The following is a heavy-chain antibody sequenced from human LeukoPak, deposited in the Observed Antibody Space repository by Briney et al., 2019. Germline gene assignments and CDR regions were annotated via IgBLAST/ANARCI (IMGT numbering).Heavy chain of an antibody. Sequence: SETLSLTCTVSGGSISSYYWSWIRQPAGKGLEWIGRIYTSGSTNYNPSLKSRVTMSVDTSKNQFSLKLSSVTAADTAVYYCARPVRDTIFGVVEFGYWGQGTLVTVSS. CDR2: IYTSGST. D-gene: IGHD3-3*01. CDR1: GGSISSYY. V-gene: IGHV4-4*07. J-gene: IGHJ4*02. CDR3: ARPVRDTIFGVVEFGY.